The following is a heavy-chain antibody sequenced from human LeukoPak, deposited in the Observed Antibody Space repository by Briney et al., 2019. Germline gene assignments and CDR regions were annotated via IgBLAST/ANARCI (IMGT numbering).Heavy chain of an antibody. CDR1: GFTFSSYA. V-gene: IGHV3-30*04. D-gene: IGHD1-26*01. CDR3: ARNEAATAVFDY. J-gene: IGHJ4*02. Sequence: GGSLRLSCAASGFTFSSYAMHWVRQAPGKGLEWVAVISYDGSNKYYADSVKGRFTISRDNSKNTLYLQMNSLRAEDTAVYYCARNEAATAVFDYWGQGTLVTVSS. CDR2: ISYDGSNK.